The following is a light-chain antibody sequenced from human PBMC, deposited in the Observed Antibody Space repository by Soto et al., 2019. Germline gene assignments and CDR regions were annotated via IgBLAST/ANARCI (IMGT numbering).Light chain of an antibody. CDR1: QSIDTN. CDR2: DAS. J-gene: IGKJ1*01. Sequence: EIVLTQSPVTLSLSPGEGATLSCKASQSIDTNLGWYQQKPGQVPRLLIYDASLRATGIPARFTGSGSGTDFTLTISSLEPEDFAVYYCQQRGNWPRTWAFGQGTKVGIK. V-gene: IGKV3-11*01. CDR3: QQRGNWPRTWA.